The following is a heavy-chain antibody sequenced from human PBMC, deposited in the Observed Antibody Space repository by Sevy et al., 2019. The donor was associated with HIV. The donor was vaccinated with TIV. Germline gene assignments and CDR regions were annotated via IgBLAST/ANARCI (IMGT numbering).Heavy chain of an antibody. CDR1: GYTFTNYA. V-gene: IGHV1-3*01. J-gene: IGHJ4*02. CDR3: ARDQTAARKGLDY. CDR2: INVGNGNT. D-gene: IGHD2-15*01. Sequence: ALVKVSCKASGYTFTNYALHWVRQAPGQSLEWMGWINVGNGNTRYSQRFQDRFTITRGTSASTAYMELNSLTSEDTAVYYCARDQTAARKGLDYWGQGTLVTVSS.